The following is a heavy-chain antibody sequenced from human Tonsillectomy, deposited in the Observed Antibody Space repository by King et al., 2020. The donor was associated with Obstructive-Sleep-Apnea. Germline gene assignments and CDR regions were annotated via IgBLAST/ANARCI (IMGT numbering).Heavy chain of an antibody. CDR1: GYSFTSYW. V-gene: IGHV5-51*01. J-gene: IGHJ5*02. CDR3: AKSAWYVAFPQNWFDP. D-gene: IGHD6-13*01. Sequence: VQLVESGAEVKKPGESLKISCKGSGYSFTSYWIGWVRQMPGKGLEWMGIIYPGDSDIRYSPSFQGQVTISADKSISTAYLQWSSLKASDTAIYYCAKSAWYVAFPQNWFDPWGQGTLVTVSS. CDR2: IYPGDSDI.